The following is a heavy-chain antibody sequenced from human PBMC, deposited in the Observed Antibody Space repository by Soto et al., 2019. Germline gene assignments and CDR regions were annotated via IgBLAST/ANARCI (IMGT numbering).Heavy chain of an antibody. Sequence: GGSLRLSCAASGFTFSSYGMHWVRQAPGKGLEWVAVISYDGSNKYYADSVKGRFTISRDNAKNSLYLQMNSLSAEDTAVYYCARCLAVTGTAFPYYYYYMDVWGKGTTVTVSS. CDR1: GFTFSSYG. J-gene: IGHJ6*03. CDR3: ARCLAVTGTAFPYYYYYMDV. CDR2: ISYDGSNK. D-gene: IGHD6-19*01. V-gene: IGHV3-30*03.